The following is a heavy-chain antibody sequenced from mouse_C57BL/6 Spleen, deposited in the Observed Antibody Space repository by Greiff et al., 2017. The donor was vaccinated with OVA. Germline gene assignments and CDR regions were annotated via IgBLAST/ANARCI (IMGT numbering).Heavy chain of an antibody. CDR1: GFTFSSYT. J-gene: IGHJ3*01. Sequence: EVQVVESGGGLVKPGGSLKLSCAASGFTFSSYTMSWVRQTPEKRLEWVATISGGGGNTYYPDSVKGRFTISRDNAKNTLYLQMSSLRSEDTALYYCARQEEAWFAYWGQGTLVTVSA. CDR3: ARQEEAWFAY. CDR2: ISGGGGNT. V-gene: IGHV5-9*01.